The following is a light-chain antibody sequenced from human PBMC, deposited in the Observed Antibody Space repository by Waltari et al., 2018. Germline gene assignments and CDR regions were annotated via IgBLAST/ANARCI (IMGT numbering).Light chain of an antibody. J-gene: IGKJ1*01. CDR1: QSVLYSSNNKNY. CDR3: QQYYSTPRT. CDR2: WAS. V-gene: IGKV4-1*01. Sequence: DIVMNQSPDSLAVSLGERDNINCKTSQSVLYSSNNKNYLAWYQHKPGQPPKLLIYWASTRQSGVPDRFSGSGSGTDFTLTISSLQAEDVAVYYCQQYYSTPRTFGQGTKVEIK.